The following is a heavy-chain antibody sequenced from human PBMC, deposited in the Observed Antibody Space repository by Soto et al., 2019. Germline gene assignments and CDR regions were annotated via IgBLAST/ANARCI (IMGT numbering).Heavy chain of an antibody. J-gene: IGHJ4*02. CDR3: AKMSSSSTFDY. V-gene: IGHV3-23*01. D-gene: IGHD6-6*01. Sequence: EVQLLESGGGLVQPGESLRLSCAASGFTFSSYAMSWVRQAPGKGLEWVSVISGSDDSTYYPYSVTCRITNSRENSKNTLYLQMNSLRAADTAVYYCAKMSSSSTFDYWGQGTLVTVSS. CDR2: ISGSDDST. CDR1: GFTFSSYA.